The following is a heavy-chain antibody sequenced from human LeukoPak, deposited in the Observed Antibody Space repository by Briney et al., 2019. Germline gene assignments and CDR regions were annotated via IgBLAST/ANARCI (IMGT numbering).Heavy chain of an antibody. CDR1: GGTFSSYA. J-gene: IGHJ5*02. CDR2: LIPIFGTA. Sequence: GASVKVSCKASGGTFSSYAISWVRQAPGQGLEWMGGLIPIFGTANYAQKFQGRVTITADESTSTAYMELSSLRSEDTAVYYCAIRTSKGFDPWGQGTLVTVSS. CDR3: AIRTSKGFDP. V-gene: IGHV1-69*13. D-gene: IGHD2-2*01.